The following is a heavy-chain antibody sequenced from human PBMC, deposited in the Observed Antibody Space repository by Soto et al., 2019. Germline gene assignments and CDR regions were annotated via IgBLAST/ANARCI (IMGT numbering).Heavy chain of an antibody. D-gene: IGHD1-26*01. CDR3: ARARWELDDAFDI. V-gene: IGHV3-30-3*01. CDR2: ISYDGSNK. CDR1: GFTFSSYA. Sequence: QVQLVESGGGVVQPGRSLRLSCAASGFTFSSYAMHWVRQAPGKGLGWVAVISYDGSNKYYADSVKGRFTISRDNSKNTLYLQMNSLRAEDTAVYYCARARWELDDAFDIWGQGTMVTVSS. J-gene: IGHJ3*02.